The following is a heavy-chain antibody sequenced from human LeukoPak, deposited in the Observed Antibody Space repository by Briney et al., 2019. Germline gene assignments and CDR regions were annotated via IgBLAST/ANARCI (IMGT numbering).Heavy chain of an antibody. D-gene: IGHD3-3*01. CDR3: ARMSGYYSLSDY. Sequence: ASVKISCTASGYTFTSYDINWVRQATGQGLEWMGWMNPNSGNTGYAQKFQGRVTMTRNTSISTAYMELSSLRSEDTAVYYCARMSGYYSLSDYWGQGTLVTVSS. V-gene: IGHV1-8*01. J-gene: IGHJ4*02. CDR2: MNPNSGNT. CDR1: GYTFTSYD.